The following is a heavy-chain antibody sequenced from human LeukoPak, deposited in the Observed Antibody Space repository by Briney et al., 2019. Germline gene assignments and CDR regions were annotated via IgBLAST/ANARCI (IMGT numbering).Heavy chain of an antibody. Sequence: GGSLRLSCAASGFSFSSYSMNWVRQAPGKGLEWVSSISGGSSYTYYADSVKGRFTISRDNAKNSLFLQMNSLRAEDTAVYYCSRVDENGYNFAWGQGTLVTVSS. CDR3: SRVDENGYNFA. CDR1: GFSFSSYS. CDR2: ISGGSSYT. J-gene: IGHJ5*02. V-gene: IGHV3-21*01. D-gene: IGHD5-24*01.